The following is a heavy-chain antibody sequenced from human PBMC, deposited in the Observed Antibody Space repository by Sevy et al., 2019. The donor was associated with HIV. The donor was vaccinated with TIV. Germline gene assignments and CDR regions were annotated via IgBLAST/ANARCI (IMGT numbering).Heavy chain of an antibody. D-gene: IGHD3-3*01. V-gene: IGHV3-66*01. CDR2: IYSDGST. CDR3: ARGGTIFGLVRHYFDY. Sequence: GGSLRLSCAASGFSVNSNYMTWVRQAPGKGLDWVSIIYSDGSTKYADARKGRFTISRDNSKNTMYLQMNSLRVEDTAVYYCARGGTIFGLVRHYFDYWGQGTLVTVSS. J-gene: IGHJ4*02. CDR1: GFSVNSNY.